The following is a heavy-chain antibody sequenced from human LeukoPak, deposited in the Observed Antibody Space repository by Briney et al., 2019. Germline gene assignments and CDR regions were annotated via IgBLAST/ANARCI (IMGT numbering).Heavy chain of an antibody. CDR3: ARAHYGNYAEYFQH. J-gene: IGHJ1*01. D-gene: IGHD4-11*01. CDR1: GGSFSAYS. CDR2: INHSGST. Sequence: SETLSLTCAVYGGSFSAYSWSWIRLPPGKGLEWIGEINHSGSTNHNPSLKSRVTMSVDTSKNQLSLKLTSVTAADTAVYYCARAHYGNYAEYFQHWGQGTLVTVSS. V-gene: IGHV4-34*01.